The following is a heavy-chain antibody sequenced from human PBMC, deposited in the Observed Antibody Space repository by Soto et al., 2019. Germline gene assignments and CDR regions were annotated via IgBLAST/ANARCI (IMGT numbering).Heavy chain of an antibody. D-gene: IGHD2-15*01. V-gene: IGHV1-18*04. Sequence: ASVKVSCKASGYTFTSYGISWVRQAPGQGLEWMGWISAYNGNTNYAQKLQGRVTMTTDTSTSTAYMELRSLRSDDTAVYYCARVGGVCSGGSFKVWLDPWGKGSFVTVSS. CDR2: ISAYNGNT. CDR1: GYTFTSYG. J-gene: IGHJ5*02. CDR3: ARVGGVCSGGSFKVWLDP.